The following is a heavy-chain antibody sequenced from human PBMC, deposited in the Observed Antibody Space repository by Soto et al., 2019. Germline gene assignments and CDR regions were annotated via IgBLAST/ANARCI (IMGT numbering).Heavy chain of an antibody. Sequence: GGSLRLSCAASGFTFVNNWMSWVRQAPGKGLEWVANIKRDGSEKYYVDSVKGRFAISRENAKNTLYLQMNSLRADDTAVYYCASLEWESSGYADYWGQGTLVTVSS. J-gene: IGHJ4*02. D-gene: IGHD3-3*01. V-gene: IGHV3-7*03. CDR3: ASLEWESSGYADY. CDR1: GFTFVNNW. CDR2: IKRDGSEK.